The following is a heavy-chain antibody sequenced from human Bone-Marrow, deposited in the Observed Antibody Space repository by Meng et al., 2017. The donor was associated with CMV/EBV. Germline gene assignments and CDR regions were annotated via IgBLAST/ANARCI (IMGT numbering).Heavy chain of an antibody. V-gene: IGHV3-21*04. CDR2: ISSSSSYI. J-gene: IGHJ3*02. Sequence: GESLKISCAASGFTFSSYSMNWVRQAPGKGLEWVSSISSSSSYIYYADSVKGRFTISRDNAKNSLYLQMNSLRAKDTALYYCARKAHAFDIWGQGTMVTFSS. CDR3: ARKAHAFDI. CDR1: GFTFSSYS.